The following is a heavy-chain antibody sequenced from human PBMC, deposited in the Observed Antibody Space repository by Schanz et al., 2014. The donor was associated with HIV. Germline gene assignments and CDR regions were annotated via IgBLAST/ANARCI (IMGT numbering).Heavy chain of an antibody. CDR3: AKVGRIYSTTWIDH. V-gene: IGHV3-23*04. CDR1: GFTFSSYA. Sequence: EVHLVESGGGLVQPGGSLRLPCVVSGFTFSSYAMGWVRQAPGKGLEWVSSISGTGGSTYYADSVKGRFTISRDNSKNTVYLQMNSLRGEDSAVYYCAKVGRIYSTTWIDHWGQGTLVTVSS. J-gene: IGHJ4*02. D-gene: IGHD6-13*01. CDR2: ISGTGGST.